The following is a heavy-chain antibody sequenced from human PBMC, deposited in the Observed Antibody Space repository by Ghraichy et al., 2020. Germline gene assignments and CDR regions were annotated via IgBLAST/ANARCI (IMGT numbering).Heavy chain of an antibody. Sequence: GGSLRLSCAASGFSFSSYEMNWVRQAPGKGLEWVSHISRRGSTIYYADSVQGRFTISRDNAKNSLYLQMNSLRAEDTAVYYCARDLSARGTSYWFDPWGQGTLVTVSS. J-gene: IGHJ5*02. CDR1: GFSFSSYE. CDR3: ARDLSARGTSYWFDP. D-gene: IGHD3-16*01. CDR2: ISRRGSTI. V-gene: IGHV3-48*03.